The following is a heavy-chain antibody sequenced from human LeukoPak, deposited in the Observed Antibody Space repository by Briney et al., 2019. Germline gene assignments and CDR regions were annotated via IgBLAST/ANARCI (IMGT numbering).Heavy chain of an antibody. CDR3: ARAPYDYVWGSYRYDNWFDP. CDR1: GGTFSSYA. V-gene: IGHV1-69*13. J-gene: IGHJ5*02. D-gene: IGHD3-16*02. CDR2: IIPIFGTA. Sequence: GASVKVSCKASGGTFSSYAISWVRQAPGQGLEWMGGIIPIFGTANYAQKFQGRVTITADESTSTAYMELSSLRSEDTAVYYCARAPYDYVWGSYRYDNWFDPWGQGTLVTVSS.